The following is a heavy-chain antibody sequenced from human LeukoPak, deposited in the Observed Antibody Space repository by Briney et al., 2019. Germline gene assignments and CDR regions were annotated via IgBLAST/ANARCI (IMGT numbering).Heavy chain of an antibody. CDR3: ATGIAVAGTGVYFDY. V-gene: IGHV1-2*02. CDR2: IKCDSGGT. CDR1: GYTFTAYY. Sequence: ASVKVSCKASGYTFTAYYMHWVRQAPGQGLEWMGWIKCDSGGTEYSRNYRGRVTMTEDTSTDTAYMELSSLRSEDTAVYYCATGIAVAGTGVYFDYWGQGTLVTVSS. J-gene: IGHJ4*02. D-gene: IGHD6-19*01.